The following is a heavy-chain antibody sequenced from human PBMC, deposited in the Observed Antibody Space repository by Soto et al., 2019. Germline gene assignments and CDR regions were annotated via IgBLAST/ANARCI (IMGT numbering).Heavy chain of an antibody. Sequence: SETLSLTCTVSGGSISSSSYYWGWIRQPPGKGLEWIGSIYYSGSTYYNPSLKSRVTISVDTSKNQFSLELSSVTAADTAVYYCARPFFLRIAVAPFQHWGQGTLVTVSS. J-gene: IGHJ1*01. CDR1: GGSISSSSYY. V-gene: IGHV4-39*01. CDR3: ARPFFLRIAVAPFQH. CDR2: IYYSGST. D-gene: IGHD6-19*01.